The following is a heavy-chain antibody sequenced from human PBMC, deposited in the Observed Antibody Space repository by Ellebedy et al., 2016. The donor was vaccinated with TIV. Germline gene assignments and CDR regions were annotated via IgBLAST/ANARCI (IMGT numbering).Heavy chain of an antibody. J-gene: IGHJ6*02. D-gene: IGHD5-12*01. CDR2: IYYSGST. CDR3: ARDGIELDIVATIYLHYYYGMDV. CDR1: GGSFSGYY. Sequence: MPSETLSLTCAVYGGSFSGYYWGWIRQPPGKGLEWIGSIYYSGSTYYNPSLKSRVTISVDTSKNQFSLKLSSVTAADTAVYYCARDGIELDIVATIYLHYYYGMDVWGQGTTVTVSS. V-gene: IGHV4-34*01.